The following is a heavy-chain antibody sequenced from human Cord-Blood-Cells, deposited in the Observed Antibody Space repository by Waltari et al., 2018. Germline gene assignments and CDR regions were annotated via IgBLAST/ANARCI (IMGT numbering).Heavy chain of an antibody. D-gene: IGHD2-15*01. V-gene: IGHV3-9*01. CDR1: GFTFDDYA. CDR3: AKVIGRAIICSGGSCYFDY. CDR2: ISWNSGSI. Sequence: EVQLVESGGGLVQPGRSLRLSCAASGFTFDDYAMHWVRQAPGKGLEWVSGISWNSGSIGYADSVKGRFTISRDNAKNSLYLQMNSLRAEDTALYYCAKVIGRAIICSGGSCYFDYWGQGTLVTVSS. J-gene: IGHJ4*02.